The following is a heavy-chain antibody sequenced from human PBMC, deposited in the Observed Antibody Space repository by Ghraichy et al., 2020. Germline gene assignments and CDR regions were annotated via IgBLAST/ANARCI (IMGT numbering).Heavy chain of an antibody. CDR3: ARGRGSYPEDHY. V-gene: IGHV1-8*01. CDR2: MNPNSGNT. J-gene: IGHJ4*02. D-gene: IGHD1-26*01. Sequence: ASVKVSCKASGYTFTSYDINWVRQATGQGLEWMGWMNPNSGNTGYAQKFQGRVTMTRNTSISTAYMELSSLRSEDTAVYYCARGRGSYPEDHYWGQGTLVTVSS. CDR1: GYTFTSYD.